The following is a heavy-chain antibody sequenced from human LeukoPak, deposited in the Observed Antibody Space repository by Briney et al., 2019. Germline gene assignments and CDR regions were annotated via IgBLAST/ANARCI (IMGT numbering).Heavy chain of an antibody. CDR1: GGSISSYY. CDR3: ARHFADILTTNDAFDI. V-gene: IGHV4-39*01. Sequence: PSETLSLTCTVSGGSISSYYWGWIRQPPGKGLEWIGSVYYTGSSYYSPSLTSRVTISINTPKNQFSLKLTSVTAADTASYYCARHFADILTTNDAFDIWGQGTMVTVSS. J-gene: IGHJ3*02. D-gene: IGHD3-9*01. CDR2: VYYTGSS.